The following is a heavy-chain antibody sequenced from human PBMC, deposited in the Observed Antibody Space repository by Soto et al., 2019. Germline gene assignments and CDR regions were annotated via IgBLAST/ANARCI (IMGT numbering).Heavy chain of an antibody. J-gene: IGHJ6*02. CDR2: ISWDGGST. V-gene: IGHV3-43*01. CDR3: AKDIGWEWYSSSPPEYGMDV. CDR1: GFTFDDYT. D-gene: IGHD6-6*01. Sequence: GESLKISCAASGFTFDDYTMHWVRQAPGKGLEWVSLISWDGGSTYYADSVKGRFTISRDNSKNSLYLQMNSLRTEDTALYYCAKDIGWEWYSSSPPEYGMDVWGQGTTVTVSS.